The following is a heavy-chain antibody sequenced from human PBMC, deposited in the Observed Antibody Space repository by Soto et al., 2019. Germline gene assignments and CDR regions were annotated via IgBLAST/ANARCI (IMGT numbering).Heavy chain of an antibody. V-gene: IGHV4-31*03. CDR3: ARDYDYYDSSGPLD. CDR1: GGSISSGGYY. D-gene: IGHD3-22*01. Sequence: PSETLSLTCTVSGGSISSGGYYWSWIRQHPWKGLEWIGYIYYSGSTYYNPCLKSRVTRSVDTSKNQFSLKLSSVTAADTAVYYCARDYDYYDSSGPLDWGQGTLVTVSS. CDR2: IYYSGST. J-gene: IGHJ4*02.